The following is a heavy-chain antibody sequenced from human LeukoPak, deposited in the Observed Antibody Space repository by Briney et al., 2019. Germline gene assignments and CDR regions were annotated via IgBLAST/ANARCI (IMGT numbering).Heavy chain of an antibody. D-gene: IGHD3-22*01. V-gene: IGHV4-61*01. Sequence: PSETLSLTCTVSGGSVSSGSYYWSWIRQPPGKGLEWIGYIYYSGNTNYNPSLKSRVTISVDTSKNQFSLKLSSVTAADTAVYYCAGTYYYDSSGYPSRLNAFDIWGQGTMVTVSS. CDR3: AGTYYYDSSGYPSRLNAFDI. CDR1: GGSVSSGSYY. CDR2: IYYSGNT. J-gene: IGHJ3*02.